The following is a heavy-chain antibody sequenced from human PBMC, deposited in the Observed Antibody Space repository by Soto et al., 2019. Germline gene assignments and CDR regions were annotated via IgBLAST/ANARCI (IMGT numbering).Heavy chain of an antibody. D-gene: IGHD5-18*01. Sequence: QVQLVQSGAEVKKPGSSVRVSCKASGGTFSSHAFTWVRQAPGQGLEWMGGIIPMFGTPNYAQKFQGRLTVIVESGTSYMELRSLRAEGTDVFFCARDRVVGDGYSCGLVDLWGEGTLVTVSS. CDR2: IIPMFGTP. J-gene: IGHJ4*02. CDR1: GGTFSSHA. V-gene: IGHV1-69*01. CDR3: ARDRVVGDGYSCGLVDL.